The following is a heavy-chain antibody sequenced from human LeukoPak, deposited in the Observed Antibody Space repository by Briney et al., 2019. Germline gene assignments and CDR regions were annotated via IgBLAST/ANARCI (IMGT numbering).Heavy chain of an antibody. Sequence: ASVKVSCMASGYNFTNYEINWVRQANGQGLEWMGWMSPNSENTGYAPKFQGRVTMTRSTSTRTVYMELSRLTSEDTGLYYCARGDDYGSSYDYWGQGTLVTVSS. CDR3: ARGDDYGSSYDY. V-gene: IGHV1-8*01. CDR1: GYNFTNYE. J-gene: IGHJ4*02. D-gene: IGHD4-17*01. CDR2: MSPNSENT.